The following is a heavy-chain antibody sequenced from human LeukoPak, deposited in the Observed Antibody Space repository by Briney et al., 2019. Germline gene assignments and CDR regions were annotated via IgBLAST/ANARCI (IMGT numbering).Heavy chain of an antibody. J-gene: IGHJ4*02. D-gene: IGHD4-17*01. CDR1: GFTFSTHG. CDR3: AKAAPGTTVTRDCFDY. Sequence: GGSLRLSCAASGFTFSTHGMSWVRQAPGKGLEWVSAISSSGAGTFYADSVKGRFTISRDNSRTTLYLQMHSLRAEDTAVYYCAKAAPGTTVTRDCFDYWGQGTLVTVSS. CDR2: ISSSGAGT. V-gene: IGHV3-23*01.